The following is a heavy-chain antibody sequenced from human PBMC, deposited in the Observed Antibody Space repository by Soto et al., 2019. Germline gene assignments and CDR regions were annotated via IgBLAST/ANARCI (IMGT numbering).Heavy chain of an antibody. CDR3: ARLARQSDY. D-gene: IGHD6-19*01. V-gene: IGHV3-7*01. CDR2: IKQDASEK. J-gene: IGHJ4*02. CDR1: TFTFSDYW. Sequence: EVQLVESGGGLVQPGGSLRLSCAASTFTFSDYWMTWVRQAPGKGLEWVAAIKQDASEKYYVDSVKGRFTISRDNAKNSLYLKMNSLRAEDTAVYYCARLARQSDYWGQGTLVTVSS.